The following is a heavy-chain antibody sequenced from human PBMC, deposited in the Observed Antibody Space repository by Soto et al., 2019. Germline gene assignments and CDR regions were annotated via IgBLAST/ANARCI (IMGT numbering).Heavy chain of an antibody. Sequence: QVQLQESGPGLVKPSETLSLTCTVSGGSISSYYWSWIRQPPGKGLEWIGYIYYSGSTNYNPSLKSRVTISVDTSKTQFSLKLSSVTAAETDVYYCARDEGIAVAGTFFHYYYGMDVWGQGTTVTVSS. V-gene: IGHV4-59*01. CDR2: IYYSGST. J-gene: IGHJ6*02. D-gene: IGHD6-19*01. CDR1: GGSISSYY. CDR3: ARDEGIAVAGTFFHYYYGMDV.